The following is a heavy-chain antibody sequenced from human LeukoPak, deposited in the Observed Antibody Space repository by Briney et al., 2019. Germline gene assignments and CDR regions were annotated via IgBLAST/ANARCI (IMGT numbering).Heavy chain of an antibody. J-gene: IGHJ5*02. D-gene: IGHD4-11*01. V-gene: IGHV3-21*01. Sequence: GGSLRPSCAVSGFTFSSYSMNWVRQAPGKGLEWVSSITSSSSYIYYADSVKGRFTISRDNAKSSLYLQMNSLRAEDTAVYYCARDLTVTSTCWFDRWGQGTLVTVSS. CDR2: ITSSSSYI. CDR1: GFTFSSYS. CDR3: ARDLTVTSTCWFDR.